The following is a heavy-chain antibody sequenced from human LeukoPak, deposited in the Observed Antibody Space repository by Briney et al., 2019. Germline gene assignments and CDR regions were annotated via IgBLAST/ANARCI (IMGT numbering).Heavy chain of an antibody. J-gene: IGHJ4*02. CDR3: ARDPCSLRGVIFDY. V-gene: IGHV3-21*01. D-gene: IGHD3-10*01. Sequence: PGGSLRLSCAASGFTFSSYSMNWVRQAPGKGLEWVSSISSSSSYIYYADSVKGRFTISRDNAKNSLYLQMNSLRAEDTAVYYCARDPCSLRGVIFDYWGQGTLVTVSS. CDR2: ISSSSSYI. CDR1: GFTFSSYS.